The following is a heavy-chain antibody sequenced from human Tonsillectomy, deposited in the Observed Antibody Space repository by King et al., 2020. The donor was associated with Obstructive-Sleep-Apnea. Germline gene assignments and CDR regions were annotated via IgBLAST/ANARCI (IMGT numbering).Heavy chain of an antibody. J-gene: IGHJ6*02. CDR3: ARDHYYGSGSLMDV. D-gene: IGHD3-10*01. Sequence: QLVQSGAEVKKPGSSVKVSCRSSGDTFSSYAISWVRQAPGQGLEWMGRFTPILVIANYAQKFQGRVTTTADESTSTAYMELSSLRSEDTAVYYCARDHYYGSGSLMDVWGQGTTVTVSS. CDR2: FTPILVIA. CDR1: GDTFSSYA. V-gene: IGHV1-69*09.